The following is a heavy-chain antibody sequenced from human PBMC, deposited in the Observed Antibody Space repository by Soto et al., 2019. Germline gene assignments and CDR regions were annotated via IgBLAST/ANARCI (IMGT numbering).Heavy chain of an antibody. J-gene: IGHJ4*01. D-gene: IGHD3-16*01. CDR3: ARGGYYFDY. V-gene: IGHV3-33*01. CDR1: GFTFSSYG. CDR2: IWYDGSNK. Sequence: QVQLVESGGGVVQPGRSLRLSCAASGFTFSSYGMHWVRQAPGKGLEWVSVIWYDGSNKYYADSVKGRFTISRDNSKNTLYLQMTSLRAEDTAVYYCARGGYYFDYWGHGTLVTVAS.